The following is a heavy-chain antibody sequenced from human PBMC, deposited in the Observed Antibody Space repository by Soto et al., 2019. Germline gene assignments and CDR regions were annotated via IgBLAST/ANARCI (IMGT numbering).Heavy chain of an antibody. D-gene: IGHD3-3*01. CDR3: AKDGTIFGVVIIGNYYYGMDV. V-gene: IGHV3-23*01. CDR2: NSGSGGST. Sequence: PGGSLRLSCAASGFTFSSYAMSWVRQAPGKGLEWVSANSGSGGSTYYADSVKGRFTISRDNSKNTLYLQMNSLRAEDTAVYYCAKDGTIFGVVIIGNYYYGMDVWGQGTTVTVSS. CDR1: GFTFSSYA. J-gene: IGHJ6*02.